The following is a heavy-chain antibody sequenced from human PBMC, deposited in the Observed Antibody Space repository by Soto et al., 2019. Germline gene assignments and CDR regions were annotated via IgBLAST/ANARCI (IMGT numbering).Heavy chain of an antibody. CDR3: ARASLSGRGYHYYYMDV. Sequence: QVQLVQPGAEVRKPGASVKLPCRASGYTLTNFAMQWVRQAPGQRLEWMGWINSGNGSTKYSQNFQGRVTIKTDTSASTVYMQLRSLRSDDTAVYFCARASLSGRGYHYYYMDVWGKGTTVTVSS. CDR2: INSGNGST. J-gene: IGHJ6*03. CDR1: GYTLTNFA. D-gene: IGHD1-26*01. V-gene: IGHV1-3*04.